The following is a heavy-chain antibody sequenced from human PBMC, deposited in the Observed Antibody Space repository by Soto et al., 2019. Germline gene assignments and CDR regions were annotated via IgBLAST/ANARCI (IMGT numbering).Heavy chain of an antibody. J-gene: IGHJ4*02. CDR3: ARDQLHFLDYYFEN. CDR2: ISPNNGHT. V-gene: IGHV1-18*01. CDR1: GYTFINYG. D-gene: IGHD3-3*01. Sequence: VASVKVSCKASGYTFINYGISWVRQAPGQGLEWLGWISPNNGHTKYARKFQDRITMTTDTSTTTAYLELRSLRSDDTAVYFCARDQLHFLDYYFENWGQGALVTVSS.